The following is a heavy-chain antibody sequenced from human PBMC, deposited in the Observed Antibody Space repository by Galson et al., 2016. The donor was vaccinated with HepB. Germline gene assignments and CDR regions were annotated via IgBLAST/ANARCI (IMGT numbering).Heavy chain of an antibody. Sequence: SLRLSCAASGFSVSGKYMSWARQAPGKGLEWVSAISGTSTYIYYSDSVRGRFTISRDNAKSSLYLHMSSLRAEDTAVYYCATSGGGYHFYYDYWGQGTLVTVSS. V-gene: IGHV3-21*01. J-gene: IGHJ4*02. CDR1: GFSVSGKY. D-gene: IGHD2-21*02. CDR2: ISGTSTYI. CDR3: ATSGGGYHFYYDY.